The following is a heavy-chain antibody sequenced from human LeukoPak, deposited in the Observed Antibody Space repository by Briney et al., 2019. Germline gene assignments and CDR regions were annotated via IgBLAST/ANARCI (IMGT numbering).Heavy chain of an antibody. J-gene: IGHJ3*02. Sequence: SVKVSCKASGGTFSSYAISWVRQAPGQELEWMGGIIPIFGTANYAQKFQGRVTITADESTSTAYMELSSLRSEDTAVYYCARDGYCSGGSCYTSYAFDIWGQGTMVTVSS. V-gene: IGHV1-69*13. CDR2: IIPIFGTA. D-gene: IGHD2-15*01. CDR3: ARDGYCSGGSCYTSYAFDI. CDR1: GGTFSSYA.